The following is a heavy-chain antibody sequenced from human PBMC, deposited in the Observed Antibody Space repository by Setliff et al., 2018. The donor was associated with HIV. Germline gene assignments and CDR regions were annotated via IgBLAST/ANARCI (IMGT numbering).Heavy chain of an antibody. CDR1: GFSVSRKY. V-gene: IGHV3-66*01. D-gene: IGHD3-16*01. Sequence: PGGSLRLSCAASGFSVSRKYMSWVRQAPGKGLEWVSVIYSAGSIFYADSVKGRFTISRDNAKKMLFLQMNSLRAEDTAVYYCARSYYYSGNPGGEFDYWGQGTLVTVSS. J-gene: IGHJ4*02. CDR2: IYSAGSI. CDR3: ARSYYYSGNPGGEFDY.